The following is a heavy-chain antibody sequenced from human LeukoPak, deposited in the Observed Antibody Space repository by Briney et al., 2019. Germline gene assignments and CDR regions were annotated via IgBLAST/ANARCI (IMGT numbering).Heavy chain of an antibody. CDR2: ISSSSSYI. D-gene: IGHD3-22*01. CDR3: ASDGYYDSSGYYYAGAFDI. V-gene: IGHV3-21*01. Sequence: GGSLRLSCAASGFTFSSYSTNWVRQAPGKGLEWVSSISSSSSYIYYADSVKGRFTISRDNAKNSLYLQMNSLRAEDTAVYYCASDGYYDSSGYYYAGAFDIWGQGTMVTVSS. CDR1: GFTFSSYS. J-gene: IGHJ3*02.